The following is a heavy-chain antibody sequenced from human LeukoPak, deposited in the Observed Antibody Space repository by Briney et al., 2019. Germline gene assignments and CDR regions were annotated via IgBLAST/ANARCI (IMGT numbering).Heavy chain of an antibody. CDR1: GGSFSGYY. V-gene: IGHV4-34*01. Sequence: SETLSLTCAVYGGSFSGYYWSWIRQPPGKGLEWIGEINHSGSTNYNPSLKSRVTISVDTSKNQFSLKLSSVTAADTAVYYCARDRWAAAAAEYFQHWGQGTLVTVSS. CDR3: ARDRWAAAAAEYFQH. J-gene: IGHJ1*01. D-gene: IGHD6-13*01. CDR2: INHSGST.